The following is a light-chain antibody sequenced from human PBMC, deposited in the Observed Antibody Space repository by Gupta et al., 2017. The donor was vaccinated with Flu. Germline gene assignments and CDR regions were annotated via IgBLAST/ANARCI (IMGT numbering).Light chain of an antibody. J-gene: IGLJ1*01. CDR1: SSDVGAYNH. V-gene: IGLV2-8*01. Sequence: QSALTQPPSASGSPGQSVTISCPGSSSDVGAYNHVSWYQQHPGKAPRLMIYDVVKRPSGVPYRFSGSKSGNTASLTVSGLQAEDEADYYCNSYAGPNNYVFGSGTKVTVL. CDR2: DVV. CDR3: NSYAGPNNYV.